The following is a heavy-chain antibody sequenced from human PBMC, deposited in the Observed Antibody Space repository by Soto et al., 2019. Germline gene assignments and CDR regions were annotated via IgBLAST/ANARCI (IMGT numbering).Heavy chain of an antibody. CDR2: ISWNSGSI. V-gene: IGHV3-9*01. CDR1: GFTFDDYA. J-gene: IGHJ4*02. Sequence: EVQLVESGGGLVQPGRFLRLSCAASGFTFDDYAMHWVRQAPGKGLEWVSGISWNSGSIGYADSVKGRFTISRDNAKNSLYLQMNSLRAEDTALYYCAKGTTAYYYGSGSYLGYWGQGTLVTVSS. CDR3: AKGTTAYYYGSGSYLGY. D-gene: IGHD3-10*01.